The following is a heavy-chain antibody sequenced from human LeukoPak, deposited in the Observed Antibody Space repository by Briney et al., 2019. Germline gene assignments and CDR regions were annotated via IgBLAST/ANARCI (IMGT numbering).Heavy chain of an antibody. CDR3: ARGPNLYAVADNIDY. CDR1: GFTFSSYG. CDR2: IWYDGSNK. D-gene: IGHD6-19*01. Sequence: PGGSLRLSCAASGFTFSSYGMHWVRQAPGKGLEWVAVIWYDGSNKYYADSAKGRFTISRDNSKNTLYLQMNSLRAEDTAVYYCARGPNLYAVADNIDYWGQGTLVTVSS. V-gene: IGHV3-33*01. J-gene: IGHJ4*02.